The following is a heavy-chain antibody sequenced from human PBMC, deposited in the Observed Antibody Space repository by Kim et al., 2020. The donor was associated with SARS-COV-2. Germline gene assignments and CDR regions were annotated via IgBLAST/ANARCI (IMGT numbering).Heavy chain of an antibody. CDR2: SST. D-gene: IGHD3-10*01. CDR3: ARSGGDYMDV. Sequence: SSTSYADSVKGRFTISRDNAKNTLYLQMTSLRAEDTAVYYCARSGGDYMDVWGKGTTVTVSS. V-gene: IGHV3-74*01. J-gene: IGHJ6*03.